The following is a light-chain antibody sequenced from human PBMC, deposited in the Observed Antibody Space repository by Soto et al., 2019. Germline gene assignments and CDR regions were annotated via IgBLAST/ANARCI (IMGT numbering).Light chain of an antibody. CDR3: QQYGSSPPYT. V-gene: IGKV3-20*01. J-gene: IGKJ2*01. CDR1: QTVSGNY. Sequence: EIVLTQSPGILSLSPGERATLSCRASQTVSGNYLAWYQQKPGQSPRLLIYGSSDRATGIPDRFSGSGSGTDFTLTINRVEPKDFAVYYCQQYGSSPPYTFGQGTTLEI. CDR2: GSS.